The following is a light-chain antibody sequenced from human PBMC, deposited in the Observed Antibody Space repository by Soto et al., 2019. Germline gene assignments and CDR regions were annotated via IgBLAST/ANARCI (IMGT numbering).Light chain of an antibody. V-gene: IGKV3-20*01. J-gene: IGKJ2*01. Sequence: EIVLTQSPATLSLSPGERATLSCRASQSVSSSYLVWYQPKPGPAPSLLIYGASSRATGTPDRFSGSGSGTDLSHTISKVVPEEFEVSYCQQYGSSPPYTCGQGIKLEIK. CDR1: QSVSSSY. CDR3: QQYGSSPPYT. CDR2: GAS.